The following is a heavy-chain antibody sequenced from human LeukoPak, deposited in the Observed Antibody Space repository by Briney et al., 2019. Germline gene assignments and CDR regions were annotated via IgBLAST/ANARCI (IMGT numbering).Heavy chain of an antibody. V-gene: IGHV3-11*06. Sequence: SGGSLRLSCAASGFTFTDYYMSWIRQAPGKGLECLSYISSTSTSTTYADSVKGRFTISRDNATNSLYLQMNSLRAEDTAVYYCARGQYSFDSWGQGTLVTVSS. CDR3: ARGQYSFDS. D-gene: IGHD6-19*01. J-gene: IGHJ4*02. CDR2: ISSTSTST. CDR1: GFTFTDYY.